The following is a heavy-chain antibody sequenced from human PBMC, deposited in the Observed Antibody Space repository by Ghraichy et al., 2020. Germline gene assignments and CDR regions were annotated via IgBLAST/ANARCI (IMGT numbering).Heavy chain of an antibody. Sequence: GGSLRLSCVVSGFTFSNYAMSWVRLAPGKGLEWVSVISGSGDITFYADSVKGRFSISRDNSKNTLFLHMNKLRHEDRAVYYYAKDRLPVSNYNFWTGYCLFDYWGQGPLVTVSS. D-gene: IGHD3-3*01. CDR1: GFTFSNYA. J-gene: IGHJ4*02. V-gene: IGHV3-23*01. CDR3: AKDRLPVSNYNFWTGYCLFDY. CDR2: ISGSGDIT.